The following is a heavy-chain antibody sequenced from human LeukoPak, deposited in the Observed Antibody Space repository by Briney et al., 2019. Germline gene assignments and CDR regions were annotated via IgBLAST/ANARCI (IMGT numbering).Heavy chain of an antibody. Sequence: GGSLRLSCAASGFTISSYSMNWVRQAPGKGLEWVSSISSSSSYIYYADSVKGRFTISRDNAKNSLYLQMNSLRAEDTAVYYCAKAKGYSYGPPVDYWGQGTLVTVSS. J-gene: IGHJ4*02. CDR1: GFTISSYS. D-gene: IGHD5-18*01. CDR2: ISSSSSYI. CDR3: AKAKGYSYGPPVDY. V-gene: IGHV3-21*04.